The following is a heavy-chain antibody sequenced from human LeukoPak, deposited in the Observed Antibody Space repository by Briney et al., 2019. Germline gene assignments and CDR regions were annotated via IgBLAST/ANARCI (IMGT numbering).Heavy chain of an antibody. CDR3: AKSRSGSSNWALRIFDN. CDR1: GFTFSSYG. CDR2: IQYDGSNK. Sequence: GGSLRLSCAASGFTFSSYGMHWVRQAPGEGLEWVAFIQYDGSNKYYADSVKGRFTISRDNSKNTLYVQMNSLRAEDTAIYYCAKSRSGSSNWALRIFDNWGQGTMVSVS. J-gene: IGHJ4*02. D-gene: IGHD3-10*01. V-gene: IGHV3-30*02.